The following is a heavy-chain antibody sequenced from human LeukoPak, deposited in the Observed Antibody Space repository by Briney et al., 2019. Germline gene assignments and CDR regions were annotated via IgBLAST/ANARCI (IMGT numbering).Heavy chain of an antibody. CDR3: AREYYYGSGSYYYYYYYGMDV. CDR2: INHSGST. J-gene: IGHJ6*02. D-gene: IGHD3-10*01. V-gene: IGHV4-30-2*01. Sequence: SQTLSLTCTVSGGSISSGGYYWSWIRQPPGKGLEWIGEINHSGSTNYNPSLKSRVTISVDTSKNQFSLKLSSVTAADTAVYYCAREYYYGSGSYYYYYYYGMDVWGQGTTVTVSS. CDR1: GGSISSGGYY.